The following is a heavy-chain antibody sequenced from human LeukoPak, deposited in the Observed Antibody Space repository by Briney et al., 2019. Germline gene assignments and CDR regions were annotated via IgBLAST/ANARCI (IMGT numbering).Heavy chain of an antibody. CDR2: ISGSGGST. V-gene: IGHV3-23*01. J-gene: IGHJ4*02. D-gene: IGHD6-19*01. Sequence: PGGSLRLSCAASGFTFSTFVMSWVRQAPGKGPEWVSAISGSGGSTYYADSVKGRFTISRDNSKNTLYLQLDSLRAEDTALYYCAKYETWTSGRYFDYWGQGTLVTVSS. CDR1: GFTFSTFV. CDR3: AKYETWTSGRYFDY.